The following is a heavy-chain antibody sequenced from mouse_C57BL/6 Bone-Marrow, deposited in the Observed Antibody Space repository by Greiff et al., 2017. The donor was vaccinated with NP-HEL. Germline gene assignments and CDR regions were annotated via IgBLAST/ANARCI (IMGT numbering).Heavy chain of an antibody. Sequence: VQLQQPGAELVRPGSSVKLSCKASGYTFTSYWMHWVKQRPIQGLEWIGNIYPSDSETHYNQNFKDKATLTVDKSSSTAYLQLSSLTSEDSAVYYCVRERFAYWGPGTLVTVSA. CDR3: VRERFAY. V-gene: IGHV1-52*01. CDR1: GYTFTSYW. CDR2: IYPSDSET. J-gene: IGHJ3*01.